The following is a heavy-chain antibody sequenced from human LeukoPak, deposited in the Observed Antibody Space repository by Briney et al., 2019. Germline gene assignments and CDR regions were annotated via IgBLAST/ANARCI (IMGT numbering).Heavy chain of an antibody. CDR3: ARSYSSSWSYYYYYYGMDV. CDR2: MNPNSGNT. J-gene: IGHJ6*02. V-gene: IGHV1-8*01. Sequence: GASVKVSCKASGYTFTSYDINWVRQATGQGLEWMGWMNPNSGNTGYAQKFQGRVTMTRNTSISTAYMELSSLRSEDTAVYYCARSYSSSWSYYYYYYGMDVWGQGTTVTVSS. D-gene: IGHD6-13*01. CDR1: GYTFTSYD.